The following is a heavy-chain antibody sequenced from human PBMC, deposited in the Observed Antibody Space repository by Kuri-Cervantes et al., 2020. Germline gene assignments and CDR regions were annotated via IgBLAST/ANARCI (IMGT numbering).Heavy chain of an antibody. CDR1: GFIFDDYS. V-gene: IGHV3-43*01. Sequence: GGSLRLSCAASGFIFDDYSMHWVRQAPGKGLEWVSVISWDGGDTDYVDSVKGRFTISRDNAKNSLYLQMNSLRAEDTAVYYCARDFERWGLLWFGESPSHYYYMDVWGKGTTVTVSS. CDR3: ARDFERWGLLWFGESPSHYYYMDV. CDR2: ISWDGGDT. J-gene: IGHJ6*03. D-gene: IGHD3-10*01.